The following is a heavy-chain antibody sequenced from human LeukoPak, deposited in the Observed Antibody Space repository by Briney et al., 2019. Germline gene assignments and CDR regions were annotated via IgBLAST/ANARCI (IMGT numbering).Heavy chain of an antibody. CDR3: ARRDYDILTGYSTIFDY. D-gene: IGHD3-9*01. J-gene: IGHJ4*02. CDR2: ISGSGGST. V-gene: IGHV3-23*01. Sequence: GGSLRLSCAASGFTFSSYAMSWVRQAPGKGLEWVSAISGSGGSTYYADSVKGRFTISRDNSKNTVYLQMNSLRAEDTAVYYCARRDYDILTGYSTIFDYWGQGTLVTVSS. CDR1: GFTFSSYA.